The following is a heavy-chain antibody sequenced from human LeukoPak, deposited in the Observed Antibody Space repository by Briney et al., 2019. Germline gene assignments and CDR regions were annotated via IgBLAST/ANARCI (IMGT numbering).Heavy chain of an antibody. J-gene: IGHJ4*02. CDR2: ISGSGGIT. D-gene: IGHD6-19*01. CDR1: GFTFNNYA. CDR3: GKSTAGYSSGRYPGWPIDC. V-gene: IGHV3-23*01. Sequence: PGGSLRLSCAASGFTFNNYAMYWVRQAPGKGPEWVSGISGSGGITYYAESVEGRFTIFRDNSKNTVFLLMNSLGADDTAVYYCGKSTAGYSSGRYPGWPIDCWGQGTLVTVSA.